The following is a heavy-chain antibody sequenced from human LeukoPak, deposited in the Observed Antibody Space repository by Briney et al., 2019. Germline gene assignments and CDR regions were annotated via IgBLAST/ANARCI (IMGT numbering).Heavy chain of an antibody. CDR1: GGSISSDNHY. Sequence: SQTLSLTCTVSGGSISSDNHYWSWIRQPAGKGLEWIGRIYSSGSTNYNPSLKSRVTISVDTSKNQFSLKLRSVTAADTAVYYCARVRYSNYVSFDYWGQGTPVTVSS. CDR2: IYSSGST. V-gene: IGHV4-61*02. J-gene: IGHJ4*02. CDR3: ARVRYSNYVSFDY. D-gene: IGHD4-11*01.